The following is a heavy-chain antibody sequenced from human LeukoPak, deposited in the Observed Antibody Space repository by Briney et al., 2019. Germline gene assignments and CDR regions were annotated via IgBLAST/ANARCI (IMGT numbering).Heavy chain of an antibody. J-gene: IGHJ4*02. D-gene: IGHD1-1*01. V-gene: IGHV6-1*01. CDR2: TYYRSKWNY. CDR1: GDSVSINSVA. Sequence: SQTLSLTCAITGDSVSINSVAYNWIRQSPSRGLEWLGRTYYRSKWNYEYAVSVRSRITVNLDTSKNQFSLQLNSVTPDDTAVYYCARAVIGTTRYFESWGQGTLVTVSS. CDR3: ARAVIGTTRYFES.